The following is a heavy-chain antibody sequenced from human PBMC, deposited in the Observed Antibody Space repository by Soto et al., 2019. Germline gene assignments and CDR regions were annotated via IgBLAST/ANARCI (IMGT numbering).Heavy chain of an antibody. CDR1: GGTFSRYA. Sequence: QVQLVQSGAEVKKPGSSVKVSCKASGGTFSRYAITWVRQAPGQGLEWMGGIIPIFGKANYVQKFQARVTITADESKYTAHMDLSSLRSNDTAVYYCARGWGEVGLTNPPAYWGQGTPVTVSS. D-gene: IGHD1-26*01. V-gene: IGHV1-69*01. J-gene: IGHJ4*02. CDR2: IIPIFGKA. CDR3: ARGWGEVGLTNPPAY.